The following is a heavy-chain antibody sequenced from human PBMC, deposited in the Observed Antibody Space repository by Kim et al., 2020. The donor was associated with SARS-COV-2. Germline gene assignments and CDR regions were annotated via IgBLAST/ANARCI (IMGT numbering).Heavy chain of an antibody. V-gene: IGHV3-21*01. D-gene: IGHD3-9*01. CDR1: GFTFSSYS. J-gene: IGHJ4*02. Sequence: GGSLRLSCAASGFTFSSYSMNWVRQAPGKGLEWVSSISSSSSYIYYADSVKGRFTISRDNAKNSLYLQMNSLRAEDTAVYYCARVRYYDILTGQFFDYWGQGTLVTVSS. CDR2: ISSSSSYI. CDR3: ARVRYYDILTGQFFDY.